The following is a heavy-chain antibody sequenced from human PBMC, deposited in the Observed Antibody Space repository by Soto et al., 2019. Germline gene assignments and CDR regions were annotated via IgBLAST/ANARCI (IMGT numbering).Heavy chain of an antibody. CDR3: ARGSKTLDY. CDR1: GGSISSGGYS. CDR2: IYHSGST. J-gene: IGHJ4*02. V-gene: IGHV4-30-2*01. D-gene: IGHD4-4*01. Sequence: SETLSLTCAVSGGSISSGGYSWSWIRQPPGKGLEWIGYIYHSGSTYYNPSLKSRVTISVDRSKNQFSLKLSSVTAADAAVYYCARGSKTLDYWGQGTLVTVSS.